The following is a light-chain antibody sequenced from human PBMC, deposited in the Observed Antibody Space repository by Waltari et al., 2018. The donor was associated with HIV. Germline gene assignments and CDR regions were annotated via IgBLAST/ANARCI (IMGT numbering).Light chain of an antibody. Sequence: STELTQPPSISVPPEQAATMSCSGNKLEDMFVNWYQQRQGQTPRVVIFQDKKRPSGMPQRISGSKSGTIAPLTIRETRALDEADYYSQAWDVSGPRVFGGETNLT. CDR2: QDK. CDR3: QAWDVSGPRV. CDR1: KLEDMF. J-gene: IGLJ2*01. V-gene: IGLV3-1*01.